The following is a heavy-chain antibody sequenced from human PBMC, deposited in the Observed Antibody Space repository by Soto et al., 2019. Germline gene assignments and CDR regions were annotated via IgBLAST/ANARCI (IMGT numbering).Heavy chain of an antibody. V-gene: IGHV1-69*06. D-gene: IGHD6-19*01. J-gene: IGHJ4*02. CDR3: ARDQGLGSDSSGCYSL. CDR2: IIPIFGTA. CDR1: GGTFSSYA. Sequence: QVQLVQSGAEVKKPGSSVKVSCKASGGTFSSYAISWLRQAPGQGLEWMGGIIPIFGTANYAQKFQGRVTITADKSTSTAYMELSSLRSEDTAVYYCARDQGLGSDSSGCYSLWGQGTLVTVSS.